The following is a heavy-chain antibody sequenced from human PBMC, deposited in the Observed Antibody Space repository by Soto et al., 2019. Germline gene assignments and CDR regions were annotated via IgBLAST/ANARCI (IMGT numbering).Heavy chain of an antibody. CDR2: IDPSDSYT. J-gene: IGHJ3*02. CDR3: ARRSVMITFGGVRDAFDI. V-gene: IGHV5-10-1*01. CDR1: GYSFTSYW. Sequence: LGESLKISCKGSGYSFTSYWISWVRQMPGKGLEWMGRIDPSDSYTNYSPSFQGHVTISADKSISTAYLQWSSLKASDTAMYYCARRSVMITFGGVRDAFDIWGQGTMVTVSS. D-gene: IGHD3-16*01.